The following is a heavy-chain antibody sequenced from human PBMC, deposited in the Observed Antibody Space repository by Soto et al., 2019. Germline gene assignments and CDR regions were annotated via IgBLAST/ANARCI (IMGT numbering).Heavy chain of an antibody. D-gene: IGHD3-22*01. V-gene: IGHV3-30-3*01. CDR3: ARDRLGGYYYDSSGPHHDAFDI. J-gene: IGHJ3*02. CDR1: GFTFGSYA. Sequence: QVQLVESGGGVVQPGRSLRLSCAASGFTFGSYAMHWVRQAPGKGLEWVAVISYDGSNKYYADSVKGRFTISRDNSKNTLYLQMNSLRAEDTAVYYCARDRLGGYYYDSSGPHHDAFDIWGQGTMVTVSS. CDR2: ISYDGSNK.